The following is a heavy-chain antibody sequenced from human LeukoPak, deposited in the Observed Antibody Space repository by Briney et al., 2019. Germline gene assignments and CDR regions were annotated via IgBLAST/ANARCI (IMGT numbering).Heavy chain of an antibody. J-gene: IGHJ6*02. CDR2: IIPIFGTA. Sequence: SVKVSCKASGGTFSSYAISWVRQAPGQGLEWMGGIIPIFGTANYAQKFQGRVTITADESTSTAYMELSSLRSEDTAVYYCASSDYGDYGYYYYGMDVWGQGTMVTVSS. V-gene: IGHV1-69*13. CDR3: ASSDYGDYGYYYYGMDV. D-gene: IGHD4-17*01. CDR1: GGTFSSYA.